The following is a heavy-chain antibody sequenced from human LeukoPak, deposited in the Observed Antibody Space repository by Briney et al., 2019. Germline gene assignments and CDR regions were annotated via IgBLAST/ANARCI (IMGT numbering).Heavy chain of an antibody. CDR3: AREAPYSSGWYHGVDY. CDR2: ISAYNVNT. Sequence: ASVTVSCKASGYTFTSYGMSWVRQAPGQGLEWMGWISAYNVNTNYAQKLQRRVTMTTDTSTSTAYMELTILISDDTAVYYCAREAPYSSGWYHGVDYWGQGTLVTVSS. J-gene: IGHJ4*02. V-gene: IGHV1-18*01. D-gene: IGHD6-19*01. CDR1: GYTFTSYG.